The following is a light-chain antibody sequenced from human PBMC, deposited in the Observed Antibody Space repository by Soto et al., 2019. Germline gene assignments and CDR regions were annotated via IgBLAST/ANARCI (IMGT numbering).Light chain of an antibody. J-gene: IGKJ2*01. V-gene: IGKV3-11*01. CDR2: DAS. CDR3: QQRSNWPPYT. Sequence: EIVLTQSPATLSLSPGERATLSCRASQSVSSYLAWYQQKTGQAPRLLIYDASNRATGIPDRFSGSGSGTDFTLTISSLEPEDFAVYYCQQRSNWPPYTFGQGTKLEIK. CDR1: QSVSSY.